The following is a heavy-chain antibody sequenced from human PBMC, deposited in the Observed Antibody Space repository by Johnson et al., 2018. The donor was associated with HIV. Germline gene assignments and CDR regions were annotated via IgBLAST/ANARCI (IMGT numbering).Heavy chain of an antibody. CDR1: GFTFSSYW. CDR3: AKTRMGGILDAFDL. D-gene: IGHD3-10*01. V-gene: IGHV3-7*02. CDR2: IKQDGSEK. J-gene: IGHJ3*01. Sequence: VQLVESGGGLVQPGGSLRLSCAASGFTFSSYWMSWVRQAPGKGLEWVANIKQDGSEKYYVDSVKGRFTISRDNSKNTLDLQMNSLTIEDTAVFYCAKTRMGGILDAFDLWGQGTMVIVS.